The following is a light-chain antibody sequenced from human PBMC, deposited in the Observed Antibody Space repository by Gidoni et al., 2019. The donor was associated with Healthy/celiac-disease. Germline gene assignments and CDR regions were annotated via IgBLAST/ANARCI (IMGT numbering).Light chain of an antibody. Sequence: EIVMTQSPATLSVSPGERATLSCRASPSVSSNLAWYQQKPGQAPRLLIYGASTRATGIPARFRGSGSGTEFTLTISSLLSEDFAVYYCQQYNNWPETFGQGTKVEIK. CDR2: GAS. J-gene: IGKJ1*01. V-gene: IGKV3-15*01. CDR3: QQYNNWPET. CDR1: PSVSSN.